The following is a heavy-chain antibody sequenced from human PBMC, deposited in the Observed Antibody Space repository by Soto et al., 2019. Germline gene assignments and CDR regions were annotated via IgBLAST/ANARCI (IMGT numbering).Heavy chain of an antibody. J-gene: IGHJ3*02. CDR3: ARLTFGVVTQDAFDI. CDR2: INPNSGGT. CDR1: GYTFTGYY. D-gene: IGHD3-3*01. V-gene: IGHV1-2*04. Sequence: QVQLVQSGAEVKKPGASVKVSCKASGYTFTGYYMHWVRQAPGQGLEWMGWINPNSGGTNYAQKFRGWVTMTRDTSISTAYMELSRLRSDDTAVYYCARLTFGVVTQDAFDIWGQGTMVTVSS.